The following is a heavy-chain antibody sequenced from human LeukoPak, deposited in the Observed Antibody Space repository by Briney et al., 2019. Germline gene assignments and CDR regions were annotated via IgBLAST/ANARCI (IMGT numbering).Heavy chain of an antibody. CDR2: INHSGFT. CDR1: SGSFSGYY. D-gene: IGHD6-19*01. J-gene: IGHJ4*02. CDR3: AASGWTPGLDY. Sequence: SETLSLTCAIYSGSFSGYYWNWIRQPPGKGLEWIGEINHSGFTNYNPSLNSRVTMSVDTSKNQFSLNLTSVTAVDTAVYYCAASGWTPGLDYWGQGPPVTVSS. V-gene: IGHV4-34*01.